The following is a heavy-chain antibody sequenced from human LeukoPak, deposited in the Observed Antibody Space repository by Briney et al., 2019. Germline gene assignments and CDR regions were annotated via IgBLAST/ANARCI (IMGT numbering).Heavy chain of an antibody. J-gene: IGHJ4*02. CDR2: IIPIFGTA. Sequence: SVKVSCKASGYTFTSYGISWVRQAPGQGLEWMGGIIPIFGTANYAQKFQGRVTITTDESTSTAYMELSSLRSEDTAVYYCARGENWPAVDYWGQGTLVTVSS. V-gene: IGHV1-69*05. CDR1: GYTFTSYG. CDR3: ARGENWPAVDY.